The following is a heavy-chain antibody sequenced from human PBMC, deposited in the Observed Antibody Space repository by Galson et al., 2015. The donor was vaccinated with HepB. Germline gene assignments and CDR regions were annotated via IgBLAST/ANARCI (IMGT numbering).Heavy chain of an antibody. CDR1: GYTFTGYG. J-gene: IGHJ4*02. V-gene: IGHV1-18*01. CDR2: ISAYNGNT. D-gene: IGHD2-2*02. CDR3: ARDAYHRKNYCSSTSCYTAIDY. Sequence: SVKVSCKASGYTFTGYGISWVRQAPGQGLEWMGWISAYNGNTNYAQKLQGRVTMTTDTSTSTAYMELRSLRSDDTAVYYCARDAYHRKNYCSSTSCYTAIDYWGQGTLVTVSS.